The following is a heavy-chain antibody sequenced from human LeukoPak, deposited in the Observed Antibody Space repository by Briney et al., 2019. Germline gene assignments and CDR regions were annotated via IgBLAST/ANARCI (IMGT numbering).Heavy chain of an antibody. Sequence: PGGSLRLSCAASGFTFSNYWMHWVRQGPGKGLVWVSRSNSDGSSTSYADSVKGRFTISRDNAKNTLYLQMNSLRAEDTAVYFCAREYYYGSGSPGYWGQGTLVTVSS. CDR2: SNSDGSST. CDR3: AREYYYGSGSPGY. J-gene: IGHJ4*02. V-gene: IGHV3-74*01. CDR1: GFTFSNYW. D-gene: IGHD3-10*01.